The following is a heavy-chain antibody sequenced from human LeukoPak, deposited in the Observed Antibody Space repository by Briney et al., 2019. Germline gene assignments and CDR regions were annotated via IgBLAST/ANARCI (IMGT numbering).Heavy chain of an antibody. J-gene: IGHJ3*01. V-gene: IGHV3-74*01. CDR2: MNGDGSDT. D-gene: IGHD2-2*01. CDR3: ASRTDCTSTNCQSAFDL. CDR1: GFTFSGYW. Sequence: PGGSLRLSCAASGFTFSGYWMHWARQSPGKGLVWVSCMNGDGSDTRYADSVKGRFTISRDNAKNMLYLHMGSLRVEDLAVYYCASRTDCTSTNCQSAFDLWGQGTMVIVFS.